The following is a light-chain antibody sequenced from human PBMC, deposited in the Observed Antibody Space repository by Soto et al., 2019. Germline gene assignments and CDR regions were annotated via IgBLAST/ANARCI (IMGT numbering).Light chain of an antibody. V-gene: IGKV3-20*01. CDR2: RTS. Sequence: EIVLTQSPDTLSLSPGERATLSRRASQSVGSSFLAWYQQKPGQAPRLLIYRTSTRATGIPDRFTGSGSGTDFTLTISRLEPEDFAVYYCQQYENSPLTFGGGTKVEIK. CDR1: QSVGSSF. CDR3: QQYENSPLT. J-gene: IGKJ4*01.